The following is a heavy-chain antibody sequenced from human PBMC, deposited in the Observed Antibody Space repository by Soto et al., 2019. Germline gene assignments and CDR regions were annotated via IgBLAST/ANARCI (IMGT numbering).Heavy chain of an antibody. V-gene: IGHV4-38-2*01. CDR3: ATRTLGYCSSTSCHPYSYYYNGMDV. Sequence: KTSETLSLTCAVSGYSISSGYYWGWIRQPPGKGLEWIGSIYHSGSTYYNPSLKSRVTISVDTSKNQFSLKLSSVTAADTAVYYCATRTLGYCSSTSCHPYSYYYNGMDVWGQGTTVTVSS. CDR2: IYHSGST. CDR1: GYSISSGYY. D-gene: IGHD2-2*01. J-gene: IGHJ6*02.